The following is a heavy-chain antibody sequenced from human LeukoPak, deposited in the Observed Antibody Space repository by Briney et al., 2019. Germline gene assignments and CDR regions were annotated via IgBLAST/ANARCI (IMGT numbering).Heavy chain of an antibody. Sequence: GGSLRLSCAASGFTSSSYALHWVRQAPGKGLEWVAVVSYDGSKKYYADSVKGRFTISRDNSKNTLYLQMNSLRAEDTAVYYCAKTAASGYCSGGSCSDLDYWGQGTLVTVSS. CDR3: AKTAASGYCSGGSCSDLDY. V-gene: IGHV3-30*18. CDR1: GFTSSSYA. CDR2: VSYDGSKK. J-gene: IGHJ4*02. D-gene: IGHD2-15*01.